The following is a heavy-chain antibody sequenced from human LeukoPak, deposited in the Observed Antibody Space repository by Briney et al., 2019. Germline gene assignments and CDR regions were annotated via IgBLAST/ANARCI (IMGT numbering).Heavy chain of an antibody. D-gene: IGHD3-10*01. CDR1: GFTVSSNY. J-gene: IGHJ4*02. Sequence: GGSLRLSCAASGFTVSSNYMSWVRQAPGKGLEWVSVIYSGGSTYYADSVKGRFTISRDNSKNTLYLQMNSLRAEDTAVYYCARDTYNPPYSVRGASASVDYWGQGTLVTVSS. CDR2: IYSGGST. CDR3: ARDTYNPPYSVRGASASVDY. V-gene: IGHV3-66*01.